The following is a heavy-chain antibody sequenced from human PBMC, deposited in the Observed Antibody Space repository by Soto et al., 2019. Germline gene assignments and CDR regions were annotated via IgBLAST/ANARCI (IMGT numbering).Heavy chain of an antibody. Sequence: GGSLRLSCAASGFTFSSYAMHWVRQAPGKGLEWVAVISYDGSNKYYADSVKGRFTISRDNSKNTPYLQMNSLRAEDTAVYYCASPPAFDYWGQGTLVTVSS. V-gene: IGHV3-30-3*01. CDR1: GFTFSSYA. J-gene: IGHJ4*02. CDR2: ISYDGSNK. CDR3: ASPPAFDY.